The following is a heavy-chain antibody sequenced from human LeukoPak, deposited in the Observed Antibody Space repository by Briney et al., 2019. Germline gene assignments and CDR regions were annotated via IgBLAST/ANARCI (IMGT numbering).Heavy chain of an antibody. CDR1: GFTFSSYA. Sequence: GGSLRLSCAASGFTFSSYAMSWVRQAPGKGLEWVSAISGSGGSTYYADSVKGRFTISRDNSKNTLYLQMNSLRAEDTAVYYCAKSLPPVIKRAGVYYFDYWGQGTLVTVSS. CDR2: ISGSGGST. CDR3: AKSLPPVIKRAGVYYFDY. D-gene: IGHD2-21*01. J-gene: IGHJ4*02. V-gene: IGHV3-23*01.